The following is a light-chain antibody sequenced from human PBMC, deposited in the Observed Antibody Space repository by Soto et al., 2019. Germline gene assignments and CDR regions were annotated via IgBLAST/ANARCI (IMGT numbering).Light chain of an antibody. J-gene: IGKJ5*01. Sequence: TQSPPTLSASVGARVPITCRASQYITIYLAWYQQKPGQAPRLLIYDASNRATGIPDRFSGSGSGTDFTLTISRLEPEDFAVYYCQQYGSSRVTFGQGTRLEI. V-gene: IGKV3-20*01. CDR2: DAS. CDR3: QQYGSSRVT. CDR1: QYITIY.